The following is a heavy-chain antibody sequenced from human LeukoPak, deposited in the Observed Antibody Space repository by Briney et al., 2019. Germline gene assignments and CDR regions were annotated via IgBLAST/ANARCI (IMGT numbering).Heavy chain of an antibody. CDR3: ARELGYYDSSGTNGDY. V-gene: IGHV1-18*01. D-gene: IGHD3-22*01. Sequence: VASVKVSCKASGYTFTSYGISWVRQAPGQGLEWMGWISAYNGNTNYAQKLQGRVTMTTDTSTSTAYMELRSLSSDDTAVYYCARELGYYDSSGTNGDYWGQGTLVTVSS. J-gene: IGHJ4*02. CDR2: ISAYNGNT. CDR1: GYTFTSYG.